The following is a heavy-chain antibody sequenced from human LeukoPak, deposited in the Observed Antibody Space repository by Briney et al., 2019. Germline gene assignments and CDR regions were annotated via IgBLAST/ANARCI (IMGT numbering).Heavy chain of an antibody. Sequence: PSETLSLTCNVYGGSLSGYYWSWVRQAPGKGLEWVSAISGSGGSTYYADSVKGRFTISRDNSKNTLYLQMNSLRAEDTAVYYCAKDRIFGFGELFAGNFDYWGQGTLVTVSS. CDR3: AKDRIFGFGELFAGNFDY. CDR1: GGSLSGYY. D-gene: IGHD3-10*01. CDR2: ISGSGGST. V-gene: IGHV3-23*01. J-gene: IGHJ4*02.